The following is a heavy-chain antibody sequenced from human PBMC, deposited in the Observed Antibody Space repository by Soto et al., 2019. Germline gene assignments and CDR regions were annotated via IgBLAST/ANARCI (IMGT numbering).Heavy chain of an antibody. CDR1: GYTFTGYY. Sequence: GASVKVSCKASGYTFTGYYMHWVRQAPGQGLEWKGWINPNSGGTNYAQKFQGWVTMTRDTSISTAYMELSRLRSDDTAVYYCARGGYYDILTGKIHQAHFDYWGQGTLVTVSS. D-gene: IGHD3-9*01. CDR2: INPNSGGT. V-gene: IGHV1-2*04. J-gene: IGHJ4*02. CDR3: ARGGYYDILTGKIHQAHFDY.